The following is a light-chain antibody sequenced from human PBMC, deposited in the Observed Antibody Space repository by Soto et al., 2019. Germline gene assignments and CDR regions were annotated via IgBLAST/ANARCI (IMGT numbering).Light chain of an antibody. CDR1: QSVSRN. CDR3: QHYNNGPPLT. J-gene: IGKJ1*01. CDR2: GAS. Sequence: EIVMTQSQATLSVSPGERATLSCRASQSVSRNLAWYQPKPGQAPRLLIYGASTRDTGIPARFSGSGTGTEFTLTISSLQSEDFAVYYCQHYNNGPPLTCGQGPKVEIK. V-gene: IGKV3-15*01.